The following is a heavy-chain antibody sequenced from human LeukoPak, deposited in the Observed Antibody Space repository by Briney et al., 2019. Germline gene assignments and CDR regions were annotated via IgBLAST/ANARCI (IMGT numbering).Heavy chain of an antibody. CDR1: GGSISSSSYY. Sequence: PSETLSLTCTVSGGSISSSSYYWGWIRQPPGKGLEWIGSIYYSGSTYYNPSLKSRVTISVDTSKNQFSLKLSSVTAADTAVYYCASHNRPYSSSWYPPAFQHWGQGTLVTVSS. J-gene: IGHJ1*01. V-gene: IGHV4-39*07. D-gene: IGHD6-13*01. CDR2: IYYSGST. CDR3: ASHNRPYSSSWYPPAFQH.